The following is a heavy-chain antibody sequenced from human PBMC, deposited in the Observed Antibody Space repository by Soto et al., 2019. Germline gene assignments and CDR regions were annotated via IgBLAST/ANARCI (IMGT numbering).Heavy chain of an antibody. Sequence: EVQLVESGGGLVQPGGSLTLSCVASGFTFSSHEMKCVRQAPGTGLEWVSYISVVGSTKYYADSVKGRFTISRDNANNSLYLQMKSLRAEETAVYSCARARDYDYHYSGMDVWGQGTTFTVSS. J-gene: IGHJ6*02. V-gene: IGHV3-48*03. CDR3: ARARDYDYHYSGMDV. CDR1: GFTFSSHE. D-gene: IGHD4-17*01. CDR2: ISVVGSTK.